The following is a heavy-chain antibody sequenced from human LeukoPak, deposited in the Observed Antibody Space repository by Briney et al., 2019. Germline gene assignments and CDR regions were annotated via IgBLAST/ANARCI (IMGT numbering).Heavy chain of an antibody. CDR1: GYSFTSYW. CDR2: IYPGDSDT. V-gene: IGHV5-51*01. Sequence: GESLKISCKGSGYSFTSYWIGWVRQMPGKGLEWMGIIYPGDSDTRYSPSFQGQVTISADKSNSTAYLQWSSLKASDTAMYYCARHVGCSSTSCYLDYWGQGTLVTVSS. CDR3: ARHVGCSSTSCYLDY. D-gene: IGHD2-2*01. J-gene: IGHJ4*02.